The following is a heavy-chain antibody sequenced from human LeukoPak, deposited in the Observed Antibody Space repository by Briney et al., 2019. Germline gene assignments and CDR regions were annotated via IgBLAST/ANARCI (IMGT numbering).Heavy chain of an antibody. CDR1: VYTFTSYG. CDR3: ARVFPLASAFDY. CDR2: ISAYNGNT. D-gene: IGHD3-3*02. J-gene: IGHJ4*02. V-gene: IGHV1-18*01. Sequence: ASVTVSCKASVYTFTSYGISWVRQAPGQGLEWMGWISAYNGNTNYAQKLQGRVTMTTDTSTSTAYMELRSLRSDDTAVYYCARVFPLASAFDYWGQGTLVTVSS.